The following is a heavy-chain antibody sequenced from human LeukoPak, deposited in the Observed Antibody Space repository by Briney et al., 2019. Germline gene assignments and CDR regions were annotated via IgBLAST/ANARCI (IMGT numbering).Heavy chain of an antibody. CDR3: ARFDSSSWYPVGWFDP. CDR1: GFTVSSNY. V-gene: IGHV3-53*01. CDR2: IYSGGST. Sequence: GGSLRLFCAASGFTVSSNYMSWVRQAPGKGLEWVSVIYSGGSTYYADSVKGRFTISRDNSKNTLYLQMNSLRAEDTAVYYCARFDSSSWYPVGWFDPWGQGTLVTVSS. J-gene: IGHJ5*02. D-gene: IGHD6-13*01.